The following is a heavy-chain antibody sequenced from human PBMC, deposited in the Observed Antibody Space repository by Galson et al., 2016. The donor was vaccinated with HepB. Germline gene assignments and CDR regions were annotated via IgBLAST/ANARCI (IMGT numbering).Heavy chain of an antibody. CDR2: IYYSGST. Sequence: SETLSLTCTVSGGSISSSSYYWSWIRQPPGKGLEWIGYIYYSGSTNYNPSLKSRVTISLDTSKNQFSLNLTFVTAADTAVYYCARQGTSWRYNWFDPWGQGTLVSASS. V-gene: IGHV4-61*01. CDR3: ARQGTSWRYNWFDP. CDR1: GGSISSSSYY. D-gene: IGHD2-2*01. J-gene: IGHJ5*02.